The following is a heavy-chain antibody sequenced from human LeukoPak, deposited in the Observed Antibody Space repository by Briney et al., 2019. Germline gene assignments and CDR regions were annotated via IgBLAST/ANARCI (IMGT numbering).Heavy chain of an antibody. CDR2: IYYSGST. J-gene: IGHJ4*02. CDR3: ARNHYGASIAPSSFDY. CDR1: GGSISSSSYY. Sequence: SETLSLTCTVSGGSISSSSYYWGWIRQPPGKGLEWIGSIYYSGSTYYNPSLKSRVTISVDTSKNQFSLKLSSVAAADTAVYYCARNHYGASIAPSSFDYWGQGTLVTVSS. V-gene: IGHV4-39*01. D-gene: IGHD1-26*01.